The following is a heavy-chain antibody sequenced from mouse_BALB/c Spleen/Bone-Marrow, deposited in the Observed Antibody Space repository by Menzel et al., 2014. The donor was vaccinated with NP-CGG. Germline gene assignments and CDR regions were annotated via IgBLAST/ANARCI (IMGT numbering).Heavy chain of an antibody. CDR1: GFTLTDYY. CDR3: ARDKGRVFFDY. CDR2: IRNKANGYTT. Sequence: EVKLVESGGGLVQPGGSLRLSCATSGFTLTDYYMNWVRQPPGKALEWLGFIRNKANGYTTEYSASVKGRFTISRDNSQNILYLQMNTLRAEDSATYYCARDKGRVFFDYWGQGTTLAVGS. J-gene: IGHJ2*01. V-gene: IGHV7-3*02.